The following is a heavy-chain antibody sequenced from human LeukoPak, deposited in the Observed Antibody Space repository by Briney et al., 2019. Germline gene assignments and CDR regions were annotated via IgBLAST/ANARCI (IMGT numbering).Heavy chain of an antibody. CDR3: AGLQLWERSFDY. J-gene: IGHJ4*02. Sequence: PSETLSLTCTVSGGSISSYYWSWIRQPPGKGLEWIGYIYYSGSTNYNPSLKSRVTISVDTSKNQFSLKLSSVTAADTAVYYCAGLQLWERSFDYWGQGTLVTVSS. CDR1: GGSISSYY. V-gene: IGHV4-59*01. CDR2: IYYSGST. D-gene: IGHD5-18*01.